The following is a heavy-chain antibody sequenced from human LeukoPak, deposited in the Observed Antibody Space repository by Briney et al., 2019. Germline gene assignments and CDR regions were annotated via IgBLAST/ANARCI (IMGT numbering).Heavy chain of an antibody. CDR3: ARDLPGWPAAIL. D-gene: IGHD2-2*01. CDR2: INPNSGGT. J-gene: IGHJ4*02. CDR1: GYTFTGYC. Sequence: ASVKVSFKASGYTFTGYCMHWVRQAPGQGLEWMGWINPNSGGTNYAQKFQGRVTMTRDTSISTAYMELSRLRSDDTAVYYCARDLPGWPAAILWGQGTLVTVSS. V-gene: IGHV1-2*02.